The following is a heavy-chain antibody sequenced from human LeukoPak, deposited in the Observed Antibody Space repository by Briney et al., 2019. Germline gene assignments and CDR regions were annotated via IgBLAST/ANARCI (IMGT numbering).Heavy chain of an antibody. CDR3: ARSGEGYYVSGRDWFDP. J-gene: IGHJ5*02. Sequence: ASVKVSCKASGYTFTSYGISWVRQAPGQGLEWMGWTSAYNANTNYAQKLQGRVTMTTDTSTSTAYLELRSLTSDDTAMYYCARSGEGYYVSGRDWFDPWGQGTLVTVSS. CDR1: GYTFTSYG. V-gene: IGHV1-18*01. D-gene: IGHD3-10*01. CDR2: TSAYNANT.